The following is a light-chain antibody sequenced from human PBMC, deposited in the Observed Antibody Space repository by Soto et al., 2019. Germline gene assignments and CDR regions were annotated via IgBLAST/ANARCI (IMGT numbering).Light chain of an antibody. CDR2: TAS. Sequence: DIQVTQSPSSLSASVGDRVTITCRASQNIRTYLNWYQQRPGKPPKLLIHTASTLQSGVPSRFSGSGSGTDFTLTISSLQPEDFATYYCQQTYIALHSFGQGTKTRDQT. V-gene: IGKV1-39*01. CDR3: QQTYIALHS. CDR1: QNIRTY. J-gene: IGKJ2*03.